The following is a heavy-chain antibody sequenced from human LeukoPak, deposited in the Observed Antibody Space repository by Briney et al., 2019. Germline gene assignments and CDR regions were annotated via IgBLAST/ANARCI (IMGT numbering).Heavy chain of an antibody. J-gene: IGHJ6*02. D-gene: IGHD3-10*01. Sequence: GGSLRLSCAASGFTFSNYWMHWFRQAPGKGLEWVSAISTGGDTIYYADSVKGRFTVSRDNSKNTVFVEMNSLRAEDTAMYYCARGPYYGSGSHFSYYSMDVWGQGTTATVSS. CDR1: GFTFSNYW. CDR2: ISTGGDTI. V-gene: IGHV3-23*01. CDR3: ARGPYYGSGSHFSYYSMDV.